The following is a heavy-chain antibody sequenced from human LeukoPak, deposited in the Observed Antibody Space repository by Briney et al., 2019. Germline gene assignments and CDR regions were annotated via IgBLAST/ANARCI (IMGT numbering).Heavy chain of an antibody. CDR2: IGTAGDT. CDR3: ARIPHRGYSSGWYFDY. D-gene: IGHD6-19*01. V-gene: IGHV3-13*01. J-gene: IGHJ4*02. CDR1: GLTFSSYD. Sequence: GRSLRLSSAASGLTFSSYDMHWVRQATGKGLECVSAIGTAGDTYYPGSVKCRFTISRENAKNSLYLQMNSLRAGHTAVYYCARIPHRGYSSGWYFDYGGQGTLVTVSS.